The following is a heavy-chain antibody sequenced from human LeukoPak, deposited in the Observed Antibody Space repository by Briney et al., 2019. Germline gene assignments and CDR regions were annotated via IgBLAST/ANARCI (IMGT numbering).Heavy chain of an antibody. CDR2: IRYDGSNK. V-gene: IGHV3-30*02. J-gene: IGHJ4*02. D-gene: IGHD3-9*01. Sequence: PGWSLRLSCAASGFTFNSCGMHWVHQAPGKGLEGVAFIRYDGSNKYYAESVKGRFTISRDNSKNTLYLQMNSLRGEDTAVYYCAKDRNYNILGSSDYCGQGTLFTVSS. CDR1: GFTFNSCG. CDR3: AKDRNYNILGSSDY.